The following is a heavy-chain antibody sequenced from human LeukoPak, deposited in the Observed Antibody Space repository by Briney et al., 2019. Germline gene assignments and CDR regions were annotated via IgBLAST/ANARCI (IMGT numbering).Heavy chain of an antibody. CDR3: ARGRGSRSAEFDY. V-gene: IGHV4-34*01. CDR1: GGSFSGYY. D-gene: IGHD3-10*01. CDR2: INHSGST. J-gene: IGHJ4*02. Sequence: PSETLSLTCAVYGGSFSGYYWSWIRQPPGKGLEWIGEINHSGSTNYNPSLKSRVTISVDTSKNQFSLELSSVTAADTAVYYCARGRGSRSAEFDYWGQGTLVTVSS.